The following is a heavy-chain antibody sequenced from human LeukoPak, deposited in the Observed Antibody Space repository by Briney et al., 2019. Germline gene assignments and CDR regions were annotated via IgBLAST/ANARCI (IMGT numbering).Heavy chain of an antibody. CDR1: GFTFSSYS. CDR3: ARRGYSYGALDY. V-gene: IGHV3-21*01. D-gene: IGHD5-18*01. Sequence: NPGGSLRLSCAASGFTFSSYSMNWVRQAPGKGLEWVSSISSSSSYIYYADSVKGRFTISRDNAKNSLYLQMNSLRAEDTAVYYCARRGYSYGALDYWGQGTLVTVSS. J-gene: IGHJ4*02. CDR2: ISSSSSYI.